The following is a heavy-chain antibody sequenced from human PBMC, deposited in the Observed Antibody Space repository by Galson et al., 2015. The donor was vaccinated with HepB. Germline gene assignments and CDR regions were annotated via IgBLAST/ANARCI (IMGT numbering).Heavy chain of an antibody. D-gene: IGHD1-26*01. CDR3: ARIIHRGSYVYYFDY. Sequence: PALVKPTQTLTLTCTFSGFSLSTSGMCVSWIRQPPGKALEWLARIDWDDDKYYSTSLKTRLTISKDTSKNQVVLTMTNMDPVDTATYYCARIIHRGSYVYYFDYWGQGTLVTVSS. V-gene: IGHV2-70*11. CDR1: GFSLSTSGMC. J-gene: IGHJ4*02. CDR2: IDWDDDK.